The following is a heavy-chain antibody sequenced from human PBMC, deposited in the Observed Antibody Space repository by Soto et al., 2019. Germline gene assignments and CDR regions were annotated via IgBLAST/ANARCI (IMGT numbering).Heavy chain of an antibody. J-gene: IGHJ4*02. CDR1: GYTFTSYW. CDR2: IYPGDYDT. D-gene: IGHD6-19*01. V-gene: IGHV5-51*01. CDR3: ARLKGPGSGGGDY. Sequence: PGESLKISCKGSGYTFTSYWIGWVRQMPGKGLEWMGIIYPGDYDTRYSPSFQGQVNISAEKSISTAYLQWSSLKASDTAMYYCARLKGPGSGGGDYWGQGTLVTVSS.